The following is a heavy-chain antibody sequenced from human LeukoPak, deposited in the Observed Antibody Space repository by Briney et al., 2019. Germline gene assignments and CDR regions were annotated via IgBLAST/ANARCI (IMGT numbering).Heavy chain of an antibody. CDR2: ISWNSGSI. J-gene: IGHJ4*02. CDR3: AKDSRSSTCCYQD. V-gene: IGHV3-9*01. D-gene: IGHD2-2*01. CDR1: GFTFDDYV. Sequence: GGSLRLSCAASGFTFDDYVMHWVRQAPGKGLEWVSGISWNSGSIGYADSVKGRFTISRDNAKNSLYLQMNSLTTEDTALYYCAKDSRSSTCCYQDWGQGTLVTVSS.